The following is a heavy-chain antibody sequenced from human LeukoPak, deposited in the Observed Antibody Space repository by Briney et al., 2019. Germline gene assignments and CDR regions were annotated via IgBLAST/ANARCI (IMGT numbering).Heavy chain of an antibody. J-gene: IGHJ4*02. CDR1: GGSISSGGYY. CDR2: IYYSGST. Sequence: SETLSLTCTVSGGSISSGGYYWSWIRQHPGKGLEWIGYIYYSGSTYYNPSLKSRVTISVDTSKNQFSLKLSSVTAADTAVYYCARDKDGYNYFDYWGQGTLVTVSS. V-gene: IGHV4-31*03. D-gene: IGHD5-24*01. CDR3: ARDKDGYNYFDY.